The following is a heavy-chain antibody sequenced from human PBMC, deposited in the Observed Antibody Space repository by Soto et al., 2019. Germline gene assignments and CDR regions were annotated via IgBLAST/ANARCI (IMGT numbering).Heavy chain of an antibody. V-gene: IGHV3-30-3*01. CDR2: ISYEGSNT. CDR3: ARVTPGNNRYYVSGLDF. J-gene: IGHJ6*02. CDR1: GFTFDTYG. Sequence: QVHLVESGGGVVQPGKSLRLSCVASGFTFDTYGIHWVRQAPGKGLQWVALISYEGSNTYYADSVRGRFTISRDNSKNARYLQMNTLRPEDPGVYYCARVTPGNNRYYVSGLDFWGQGTLGTVSS. D-gene: IGHD3-3*01.